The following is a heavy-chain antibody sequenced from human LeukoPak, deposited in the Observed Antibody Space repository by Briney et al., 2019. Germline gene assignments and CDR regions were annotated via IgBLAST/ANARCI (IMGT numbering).Heavy chain of an antibody. CDR1: GGTFSSYA. V-gene: IGHV1-69*05. CDR2: IIPIFGTA. D-gene: IGHD3-16*02. Sequence: GASVKVSCKASGGTFSSYAISWVRQAPGQGLEWMGGIIPIFGTANYAQKFQGRVTMTTDTSTSTAYMELRSLRSDDTAVYYCARVLRDYDYVWGSYRYFDYWGQGTLVTVSS. J-gene: IGHJ4*02. CDR3: ARVLRDYDYVWGSYRYFDY.